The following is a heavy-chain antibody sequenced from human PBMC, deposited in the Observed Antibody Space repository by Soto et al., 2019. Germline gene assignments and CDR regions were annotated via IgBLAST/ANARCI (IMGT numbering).Heavy chain of an antibody. J-gene: IGHJ6*02. CDR3: ARDGPLNAAMAPFWYYYGMDV. D-gene: IGHD5-18*01. Sequence: QVQLVESGGGVVQPGRSLRLSCAASGFTFSSYGMHWVRQAPGKGLEWVAVIWYDGSNKYYADSVKGRFTISRDNSKNTLYLQMNSLRAEDTAVYYCARDGPLNAAMAPFWYYYGMDVWGQGTTVTVSS. CDR2: IWYDGSNK. V-gene: IGHV3-33*01. CDR1: GFTFSSYG.